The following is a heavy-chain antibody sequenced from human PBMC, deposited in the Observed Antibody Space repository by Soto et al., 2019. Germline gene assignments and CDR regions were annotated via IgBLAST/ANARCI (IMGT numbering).Heavy chain of an antibody. V-gene: IGHV1-18*04. J-gene: IGHJ4*01. D-gene: IGHD2-15*01. CDR1: WYTFSSYG. CDR3: ARDSVVVAQWNFDY. Sequence: KGSRKASWYTFSSYGISWVRQAPGQGLEWMGWISAYNGKKNYEHKLKGTVTMTTDTSTSTAYMELRSLRADDTAVYYCARDSVVVAQWNFDYWG. CDR2: ISAYNGKK.